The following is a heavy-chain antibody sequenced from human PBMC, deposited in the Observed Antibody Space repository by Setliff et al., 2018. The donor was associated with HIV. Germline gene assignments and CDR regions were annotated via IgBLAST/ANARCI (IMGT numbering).Heavy chain of an antibody. J-gene: IGHJ4*02. D-gene: IGHD3-22*01. Sequence: SETLSLTCTVSGGSISSNWWSWVRQSPGKGLEWIGEIYHSGSTHYNPSLQSRVTISVDKSKSQFSLKLNSVTAADTAVYYCGGNGYYSIDYWGQGTLVTVS. V-gene: IGHV4-4*02. CDR3: GGNGYYSIDY. CDR1: GGSISSNW. CDR2: IYHSGST.